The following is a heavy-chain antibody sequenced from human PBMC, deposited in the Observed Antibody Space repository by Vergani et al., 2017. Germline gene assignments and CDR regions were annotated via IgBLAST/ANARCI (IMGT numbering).Heavy chain of an antibody. CDR2: ISSNGGST. D-gene: IGHD3-22*01. Sequence: EVQLVESGGGLVQPGGSLRLSCAASGFTFSTYAMTRVRQAPGKGLKLVSTISSNGGSTYYADSVKGRFTVSRDNSGNTMFLQMNSLRVQDTAVYYCERSRYDSSGFSTIFRYWGQGTRVTVS. CDR1: GFTFSTYA. J-gene: IGHJ4*02. CDR3: ERSRYDSSGFSTIFRY. V-gene: IGHV3-23*04.